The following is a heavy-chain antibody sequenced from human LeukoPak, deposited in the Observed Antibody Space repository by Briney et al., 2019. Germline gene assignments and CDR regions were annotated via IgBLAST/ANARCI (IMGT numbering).Heavy chain of an antibody. CDR2: IYPCDSDT. CDR3: AASSYGSGSYVGFDS. V-gene: IGHV5-51*01. D-gene: IGHD3-10*01. J-gene: IGHJ4*02. CDR1: GYSFTNYW. Sequence: ESLKISCKGSGYSFTNYWLGLVRQMPGKGLELMGIIYPCDSDTRYSPCFQGQVTVSADKSVGTNYLQWSSLKASDTAMYYCAASSYGSGSYVGFDSWGQGTLVSVSS.